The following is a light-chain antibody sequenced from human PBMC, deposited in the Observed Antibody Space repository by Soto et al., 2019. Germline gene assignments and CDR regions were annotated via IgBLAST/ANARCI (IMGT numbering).Light chain of an antibody. Sequence: QSVLTQPASVSGSPGQSITISCTGTSSDIGGYNHVSWYQHEPGRAPTLIIYEVTNRPSGVSSRFSGSKSGNTASLTISGLQPEDEADYFCSSYRFSTTLVVFGGGTKLTVL. CDR2: EVT. CDR1: SSDIGGYNH. J-gene: IGLJ2*01. CDR3: SSYRFSTTLVV. V-gene: IGLV2-14*01.